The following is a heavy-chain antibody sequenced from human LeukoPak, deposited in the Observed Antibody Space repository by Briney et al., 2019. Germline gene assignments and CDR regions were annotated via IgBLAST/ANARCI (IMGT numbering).Heavy chain of an antibody. CDR3: ARSDYGDYFFDY. Sequence: GGSLRLSCVASGFTFRSRSMHWVRQAPGKGLEWVAIISYDGSKKYYADSVKGRFTISRDNSKTTVYLEMNSLRPDDTAVYYCARSDYGDYFFDYWGQGTLVTVSS. J-gene: IGHJ4*02. CDR1: GFTFRSRS. V-gene: IGHV3-30-3*01. CDR2: ISYDGSKK. D-gene: IGHD4-17*01.